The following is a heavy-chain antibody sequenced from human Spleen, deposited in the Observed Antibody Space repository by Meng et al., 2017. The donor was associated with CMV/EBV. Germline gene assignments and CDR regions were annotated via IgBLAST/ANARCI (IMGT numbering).Heavy chain of an antibody. CDR2: IIPIVGVA. D-gene: IGHD3-22*01. Sequence: SVKVSCKASGYTFTDHYFRWVRQAPGQGLEWMGGIIPIVGVANYAQRLQGRLIITADISTSTASMELRSLRSDDTAVYYCARDKAVIGGGDYWGQGTLVTVSS. CDR3: ARDKAVIGGGDY. CDR1: GYTFTDHY. J-gene: IGHJ4*02. V-gene: IGHV1-69*10.